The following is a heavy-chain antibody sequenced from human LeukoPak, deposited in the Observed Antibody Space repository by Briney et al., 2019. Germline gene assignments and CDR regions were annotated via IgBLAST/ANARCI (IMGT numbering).Heavy chain of an antibody. CDR3: ARDRGSGTKDSYGMDV. V-gene: IGHV3-30*04. D-gene: IGHD1-26*01. CDR1: GFSFNMVP. CDR2: ISYDVNNK. J-gene: IGHJ6*02. Sequence: GGSLRLSCAASGFSFNMVPMHGVRQAPGKGLECVAVISYDVNNKYYADPVKGRFTIYRDNSKNKLYLQMNSLRAEDTDVYYCARDRGSGTKDSYGMDVWGQGPTVTVSS.